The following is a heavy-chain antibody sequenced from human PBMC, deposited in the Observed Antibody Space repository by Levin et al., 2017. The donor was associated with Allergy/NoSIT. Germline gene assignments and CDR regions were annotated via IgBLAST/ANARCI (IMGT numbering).Heavy chain of an antibody. D-gene: IGHD3-16*02. V-gene: IGHV4-34*01. CDR2: INHSGST. J-gene: IGHJ5*02. Sequence: PSETLSLTCAVYGGSFSGYYWTWIRQPPGKGLEWIGEINHSGSTNYNPSLKSRVTISVDTSKNQFSLKLSSVTAADTAVYYCARGRGYYDSVWGSYPLSWFDPWGQGTLVTVSS. CDR1: GGSFSGYY. CDR3: ARGRGYYDSVWGSYPLSWFDP.